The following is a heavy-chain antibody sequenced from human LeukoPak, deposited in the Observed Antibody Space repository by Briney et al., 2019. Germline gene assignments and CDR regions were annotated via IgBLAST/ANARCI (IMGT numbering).Heavy chain of an antibody. CDR3: ARDSVFTMVRGVIRVYYYYMDV. Sequence: SQTLSLTCTVSGGSISSGSYYWSWIRQPAGKGLEWIGRIYSSGSTNYNPSLKSRVTISLDTSKNQFSLKLSSVTAADTAVYYCARDSVFTMVRGVIRVYYYYMDVWGKGTTVTISS. CDR2: IYSSGST. D-gene: IGHD3-10*01. V-gene: IGHV4-61*02. CDR1: GGSISSGSYY. J-gene: IGHJ6*03.